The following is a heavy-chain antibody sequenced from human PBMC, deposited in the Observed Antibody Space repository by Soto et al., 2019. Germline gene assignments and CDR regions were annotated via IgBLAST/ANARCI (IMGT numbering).Heavy chain of an antibody. Sequence: SETLCLTYTVSGGSISGYYGSWIRQPPGKGLEWIGSIYYSGSTYYNPSLKSRVTISVDTSKNQFSLKLSSVTAADTAVYYCARRSRRHFDYWGQGTLVTVSS. CDR1: GGSISGYY. CDR3: ARRSRRHFDY. V-gene: IGHV4-59*08. CDR2: IYYSGST. J-gene: IGHJ4*02.